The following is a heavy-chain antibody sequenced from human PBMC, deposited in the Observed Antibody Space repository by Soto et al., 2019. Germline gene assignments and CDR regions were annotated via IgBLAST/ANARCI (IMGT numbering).Heavy chain of an antibody. V-gene: IGHV3-23*01. CDR1: GFTFSDYT. CDR3: AKANRYCSGGTCFVFDY. CDR2: ISANGGST. Sequence: GGSLRLSCAASGFTFSDYTMNWVRQAPGKGLEWVSSISANGGSTYYADSVKGRFTISRDNSQNTLSLQMNSLRAEDTAIYYCAKANRYCSGGTCFVFDYWGQGALLTVSS. J-gene: IGHJ4*02. D-gene: IGHD2-15*01.